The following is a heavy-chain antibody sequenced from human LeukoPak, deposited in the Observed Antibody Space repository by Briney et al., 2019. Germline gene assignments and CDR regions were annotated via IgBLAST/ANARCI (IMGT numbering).Heavy chain of an antibody. CDR2: ISGSGGST. V-gene: IGHV3-23*01. J-gene: IGHJ4*02. D-gene: IGHD5-24*01. Sequence: GGSLRLSCAASGFIFSSYEMNWVRQAPGKGLEWVSAISGSGGSTYYADSVKGRFTISRDNSKNTLYLQMNSLRAEDTAVYYCAKDRRDGYPMDFDYWGQGTLVTVSS. CDR3: AKDRRDGYPMDFDY. CDR1: GFIFSSYE.